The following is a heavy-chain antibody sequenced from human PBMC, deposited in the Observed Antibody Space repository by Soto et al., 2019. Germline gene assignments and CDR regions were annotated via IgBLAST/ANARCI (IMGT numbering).Heavy chain of an antibody. CDR3: ARVPIVRGAQDYYSYYGMDV. Sequence: QVQLVQSGAEVKKPGSSVKVSCKAPGGTFSSYAISWVRQAPGQGLEWMGGIIPIFGTANYAQKFQGRVTITADESTSTAYMEPSSLRPEDTAVYYCARVPIVRGAQDYYSYYGMDVWGQGTTVTVSS. CDR2: IIPIFGTA. CDR1: GGTFSSYA. J-gene: IGHJ6*02. V-gene: IGHV1-69*12. D-gene: IGHD3-10*01.